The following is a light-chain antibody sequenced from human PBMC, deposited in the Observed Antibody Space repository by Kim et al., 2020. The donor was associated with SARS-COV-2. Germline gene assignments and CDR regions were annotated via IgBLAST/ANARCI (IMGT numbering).Light chain of an antibody. V-gene: IGLV2-14*01. CDR1: SSDVGGYNY. CDR2: DVS. Sequence: LTQPASVSGSPGQSITISCTGTSSDVGGYNYVSWYQQHPGKALKLMIYDVSKRPSGVSNRFSGSKSGNTASLTISGLQAEDEADYYCSSYTSSSTPYVFGTGTKVTVL. J-gene: IGLJ1*01. CDR3: SSYTSSSTPYV.